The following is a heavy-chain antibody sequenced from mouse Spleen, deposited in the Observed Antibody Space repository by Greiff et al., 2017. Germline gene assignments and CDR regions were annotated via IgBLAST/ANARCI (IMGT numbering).Heavy chain of an antibody. D-gene: IGHD1-1*01. CDR3: AREGTTVVGPFAY. J-gene: IGHJ3*01. CDR2: INPSTGGT. CDR1: GYSFTGYY. Sequence: EVQLQQSGPELVKPGASVKISCKASGYSFTGYYMNWVKQSPEKSLEWIGEINPSTGGTTYNQKFKAKATLTVDKSSSTAYMQLKSLTSEDSAVYYCAREGTTVVGPFAYWGQGTLVTVSA. V-gene: IGHV1-42*01.